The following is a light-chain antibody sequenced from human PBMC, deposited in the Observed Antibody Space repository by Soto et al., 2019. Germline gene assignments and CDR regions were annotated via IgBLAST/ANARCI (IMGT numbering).Light chain of an antibody. V-gene: IGLV4-69*01. Sequence: QPVLTQSHSASASLGASVKLTCTLSSGHSTYAIAWYQQQSEKGPRYLMKLNSDGNHSKGDGSPDRFSGSSSRAERYLPISSLQSEDESDYYCQTWVTGRPWVVGGGTKLTGL. CDR2: LNSDGNH. CDR3: QTWVTGRPWV. CDR1: SGHSTYA. J-gene: IGLJ3*02.